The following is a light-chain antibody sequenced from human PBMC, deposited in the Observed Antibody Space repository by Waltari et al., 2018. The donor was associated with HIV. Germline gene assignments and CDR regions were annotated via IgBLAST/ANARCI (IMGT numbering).Light chain of an antibody. CDR1: SSNIGSNY. Sequence: QSVLTQPPSASGTPGQRVTISCSGSSSNIGSNYVYWYQQVPGTAPKHLRLRNNQRPSGVPDRFSGSKSGTSASLAISGLRSEDEADYYCASWDAILSGHYVFGPGTRVTVL. V-gene: IGLV1-47*01. J-gene: IGLJ1*01. CDR3: ASWDAILSGHYV. CDR2: RNN.